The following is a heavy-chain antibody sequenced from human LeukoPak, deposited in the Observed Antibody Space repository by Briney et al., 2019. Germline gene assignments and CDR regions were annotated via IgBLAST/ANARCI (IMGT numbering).Heavy chain of an antibody. D-gene: IGHD6-13*01. CDR3: ARSGGIAARTRRIDY. CDR1: GYTFTDYY. CDR2: INPNSGGT. J-gene: IGHJ4*02. Sequence: HRASVKVSCKASGYTFTDYYMHWVRQAPGQGLEWMGWINPNSGGTNYAQKFQGRVTMTTDTSTSTAYMELRSLRSDDTAVYYCARSGGIAARTRRIDYWGQGTLVTVSS. V-gene: IGHV1-2*02.